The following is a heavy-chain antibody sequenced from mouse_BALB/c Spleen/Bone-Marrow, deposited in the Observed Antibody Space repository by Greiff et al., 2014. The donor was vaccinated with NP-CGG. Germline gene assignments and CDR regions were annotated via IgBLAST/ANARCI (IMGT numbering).Heavy chain of an antibody. J-gene: IGHJ2*01. CDR2: IRTKADDHAT. CDR3: TPHPFDY. CDR1: GFAFSDTW. V-gene: IGHV6-6*01. Sequence: EVKLQESGGGLVHPGGSMKLSCAASGFAFSDTWLDWVRQSPEKGPEWVAEIRTKADDHATYYAESVKGRFTISRDDSISSVYLQMNSLRAEDTGIYYCTPHPFDYWGQGTTLTVSS.